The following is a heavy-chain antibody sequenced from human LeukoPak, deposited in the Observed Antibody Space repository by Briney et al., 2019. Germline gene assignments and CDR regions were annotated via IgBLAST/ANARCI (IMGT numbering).Heavy chain of an antibody. CDR1: GGSISSGGYY. V-gene: IGHV4-31*03. J-gene: IGHJ5*02. Sequence: PSEILSLTCTVSGGSISSGGYYWSWIRQHPGKGLEWIGYIYYSGSTYYNPSLKSRVTISVDTSKNQFSLKLSSVTAADTAVYYCARAHYDFWSGYYPGNWFDPWGQGTLVTVSS. CDR2: IYYSGST. D-gene: IGHD3-3*01. CDR3: ARAHYDFWSGYYPGNWFDP.